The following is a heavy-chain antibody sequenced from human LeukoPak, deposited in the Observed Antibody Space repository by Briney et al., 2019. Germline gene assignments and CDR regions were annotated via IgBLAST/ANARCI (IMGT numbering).Heavy chain of an antibody. V-gene: IGHV1-2*02. J-gene: IGHJ4*02. CDR1: GYTFTGYY. D-gene: IGHD4-23*01. CDR3: ARNGHDYGGNVADY. CDR2: INPNSGGT. Sequence: ASVRVSCKASGYTFTGYYMHWVRQAPGQGLEWMGWINPNSGGTNYAQKFQGRVTMTRDTSISTAYMELSRLRSDDTAVYYCARNGHDYGGNVADYWGQGTLVTVSS.